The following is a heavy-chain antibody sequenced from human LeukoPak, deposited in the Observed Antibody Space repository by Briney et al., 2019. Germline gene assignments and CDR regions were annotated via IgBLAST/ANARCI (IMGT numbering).Heavy chain of an antibody. Sequence: GGSLRLSCAASGFTFNDYYMSWIRQAPGKGLECISYISSSGTPIYYADSVKGRFTISRDNAKNSLYLQMNSLRAEDTAVYYCARAGGWTFDYWGQGTLVTVSS. CDR1: GFTFNDYY. D-gene: IGHD6-19*01. CDR3: ARAGGWTFDY. J-gene: IGHJ4*02. CDR2: ISSSGTPI. V-gene: IGHV3-11*01.